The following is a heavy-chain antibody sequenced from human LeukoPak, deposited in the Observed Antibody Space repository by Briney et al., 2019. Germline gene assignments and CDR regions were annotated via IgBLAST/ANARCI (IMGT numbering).Heavy chain of an antibody. CDR3: ARDFFMVRGVITQRDDY. Sequence: ASVKVSCKASGYTFTGYYMHWVRQAPGQGIEWMGWINPNSGGTNYAQKFQGRVTMTRDTSISTAYMELSRLRSDDTAVYYCARDFFMVRGVITQRDDYWGQGTLVTVSS. CDR1: GYTFTGYY. V-gene: IGHV1-2*02. J-gene: IGHJ4*02. CDR2: INPNSGGT. D-gene: IGHD3-10*01.